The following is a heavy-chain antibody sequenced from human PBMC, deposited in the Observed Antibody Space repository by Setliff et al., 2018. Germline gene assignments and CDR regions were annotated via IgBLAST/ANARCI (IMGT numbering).Heavy chain of an antibody. V-gene: IGHV4-59*12. J-gene: IGHJ6*04. CDR1: GGSISTYY. D-gene: IGHD6-19*01. CDR3: ARLRKAVDGINFPRYMDV. Sequence: PSETLSLTCTVSGGSISTYYWSWIRQTPVKGLEWIGYVYYSGTTNYNPLFKSRVTISVDTSKNQFSLRLSSVTAADTAVYYCARLRKAVDGINFPRYMDVWGKGTTVTV. CDR2: VYYSGTT.